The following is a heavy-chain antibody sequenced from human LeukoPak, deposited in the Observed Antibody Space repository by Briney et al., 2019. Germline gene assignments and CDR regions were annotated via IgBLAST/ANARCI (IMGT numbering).Heavy chain of an antibody. CDR2: ISGYNGNT. Sequence: ASVKVSCKASGYTFTTYGISWVRQAPGQGLEWMGWISGYNGNTKYAQKLQGRVTMTTDTSTSTAYMELRSLRSDDTAVCYCARERPKTPYYDSSGYRADWGQGTLVTVSS. CDR1: GYTFTTYG. J-gene: IGHJ4*02. D-gene: IGHD3-22*01. CDR3: ARERPKTPYYDSSGYRAD. V-gene: IGHV1-18*01.